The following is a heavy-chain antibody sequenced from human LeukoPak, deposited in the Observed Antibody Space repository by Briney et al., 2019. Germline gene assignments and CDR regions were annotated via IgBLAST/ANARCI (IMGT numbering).Heavy chain of an antibody. Sequence: GASVEVSCKASGYTFTSYGISWVRQAPGQGLEWMGWISAYNGNTNYAQKLQGRVTMTTDTSTSTAYMELRSLRSDDTAVYYCAARAIKVVVPAATPSDAFDIWGQGTMVAVSS. CDR2: ISAYNGNT. J-gene: IGHJ3*02. CDR1: GYTFTSYG. CDR3: AARAIKVVVPAATPSDAFDI. V-gene: IGHV1-18*01. D-gene: IGHD2-2*02.